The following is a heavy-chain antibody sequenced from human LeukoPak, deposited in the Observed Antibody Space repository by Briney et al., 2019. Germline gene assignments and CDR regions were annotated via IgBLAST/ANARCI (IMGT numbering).Heavy chain of an antibody. CDR2: ISSNGGGT. J-gene: IGHJ4*02. Sequence: PGGSLRLSCSASGFTFSSYAMHWVRQAPGKGLEYVSAISSNGGGTYYADSVKGRFTISRDNSKNTLYLQMSSLRAEDTAVYYCVKALGGGSYHPFDYWGQGTLVTVSS. D-gene: IGHD1-26*01. V-gene: IGHV3-64D*09. CDR1: GFTFSSYA. CDR3: VKALGGGSYHPFDY.